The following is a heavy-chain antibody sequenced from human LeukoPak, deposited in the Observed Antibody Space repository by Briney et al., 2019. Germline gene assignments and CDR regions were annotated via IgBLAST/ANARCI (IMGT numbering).Heavy chain of an antibody. CDR2: MYYSGST. J-gene: IGHJ6*02. Sequence: SQTLSLTCTVSGGSISSGGSYWSWIRQHPGKGLEWIGYMYYSGSTYYNPSLRSRVTISVDTSKNQFSLKLYAVAAADTAVYYCAGTGGGSCSGGSCYLLYGMDVWGQGTTVTVSS. CDR3: AGTGGGSCSGGSCYLLYGMDV. D-gene: IGHD2-15*01. V-gene: IGHV4-31*03. CDR1: GGSISSGGSY.